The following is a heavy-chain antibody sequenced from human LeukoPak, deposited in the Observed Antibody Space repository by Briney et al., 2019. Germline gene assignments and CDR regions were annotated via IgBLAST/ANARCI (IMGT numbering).Heavy chain of an antibody. Sequence: SETLSLTCTVSGGSVSHFYWSWIRQPPGKGLEWIGYISYSGSTNHNPSLRSRVTISVDKSKNQFSLKVTSVTAADTAVYYCARVSSGSYYFDSWGQGTLVTVSS. V-gene: IGHV4-59*02. CDR2: ISYSGST. J-gene: IGHJ4*02. CDR3: ARVSSGSYYFDS. D-gene: IGHD1-26*01. CDR1: GGSVSHFY.